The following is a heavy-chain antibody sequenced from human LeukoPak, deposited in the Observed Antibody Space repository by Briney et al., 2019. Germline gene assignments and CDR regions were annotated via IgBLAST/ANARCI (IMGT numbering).Heavy chain of an antibody. V-gene: IGHV3-21*01. D-gene: IGHD3-10*01. CDR1: GFTFSSYE. CDR3: AREEEWYASGTYYKGFDS. J-gene: IGHJ4*02. Sequence: GGSLRLSCAASGFTFSSYEMNWVRQAPGKGLEWVSCISTRSTYIYYADSVKGRFTVSRDNAKNSLYLQMNSLRADDTAVYYCAREEEWYASGTYYKGFDSWGQGTLVTVSS. CDR2: ISTRSTYI.